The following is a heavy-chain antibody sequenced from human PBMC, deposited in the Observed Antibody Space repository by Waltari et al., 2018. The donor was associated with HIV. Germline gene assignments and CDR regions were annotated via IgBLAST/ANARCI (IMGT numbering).Heavy chain of an antibody. CDR1: GFTFSSYW. D-gene: IGHD3-3*01. V-gene: IGHV3-74*01. Sequence: EVQLVESGGDLVQPGGSLRLSCAASGFTFSSYWMHWVRQAPGKGLVWVSRIDTDGSTTTYADSVKGRFTISRDNAKNILYLQMNSLRVEDTAVYYCARDVAGRGGYWGQGTLV. CDR3: ARDVAGRGGY. CDR2: IDTDGSTT. J-gene: IGHJ4*02.